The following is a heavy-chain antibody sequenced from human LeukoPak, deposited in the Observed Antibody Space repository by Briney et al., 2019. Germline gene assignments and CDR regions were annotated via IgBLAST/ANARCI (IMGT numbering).Heavy chain of an antibody. CDR3: ARALRSESDY. Sequence: PGGSLRLSCAVSGFTVSINYMSWVRQAPGKGLEWVSVIYSGGDTYYADSVKGRFTISRDNSKNTLYLQMNSLRAEDTAVYYCARALRSESDYWGQGTLVTVSS. J-gene: IGHJ4*02. D-gene: IGHD1-14*01. CDR1: GFTVSINY. CDR2: IYSGGDT. V-gene: IGHV3-66*01.